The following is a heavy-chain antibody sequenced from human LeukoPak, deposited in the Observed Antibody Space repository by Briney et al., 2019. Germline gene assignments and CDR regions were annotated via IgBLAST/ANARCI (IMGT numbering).Heavy chain of an antibody. J-gene: IGHJ4*02. Sequence: SVKVSCKASGGTFSSYAISWVRQAPGQGLEWMGGIIPIFGTANYAQKFQGRVTITADESTSTAYMELSSVRSEDTAVYYCASSTLPAEYYYDSSGYRIFDYWGQGTLVTVSS. CDR2: IIPIFGTA. D-gene: IGHD3-22*01. V-gene: IGHV1-69*13. CDR3: ASSTLPAEYYYDSSGYRIFDY. CDR1: GGTFSSYA.